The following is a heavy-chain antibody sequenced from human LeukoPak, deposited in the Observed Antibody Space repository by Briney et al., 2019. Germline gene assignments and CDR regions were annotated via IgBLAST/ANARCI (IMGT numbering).Heavy chain of an antibody. CDR3: AREWGVLINWFDP. V-gene: IGHV1-69*04. Sequence: SVKVTCKASGGTFSSYAISWVRQAPGQGLEWMGRIIPILGIANYAQKFQGRVTITADKSTSTAYMELSSLRSEDTAVYYCAREWGVLINWFDPWGQGTLVTVSS. J-gene: IGHJ5*02. D-gene: IGHD3-16*01. CDR2: IIPILGIA. CDR1: GGTFSSYA.